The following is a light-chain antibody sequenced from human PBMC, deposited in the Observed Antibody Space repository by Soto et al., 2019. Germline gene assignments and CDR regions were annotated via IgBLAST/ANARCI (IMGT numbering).Light chain of an antibody. V-gene: IGLV1-40*01. Sequence: QSVLTQPPSVSGAPGQRVTISCTGSSSNIGAGYDVHWYQQLPGRAPKLLIYGNTNRPSGVPDRFSGSKSGTSASLAITGLQAEDEADYYCLSFDSSLSVVFGGGTNLTVL. J-gene: IGLJ2*01. CDR1: SSNIGAGYD. CDR2: GNT. CDR3: LSFDSSLSVV.